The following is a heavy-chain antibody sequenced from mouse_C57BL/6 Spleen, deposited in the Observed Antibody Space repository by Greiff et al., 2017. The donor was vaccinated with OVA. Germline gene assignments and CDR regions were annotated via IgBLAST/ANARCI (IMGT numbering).Heavy chain of an antibody. CDR1: GFNIKDYY. Sequence: EVQVVESGAELVRPGASVKLSCTASGFNIKDYYMHWVKQRPEQGLEWIGRIDPEDGDTEYAPKFQGKATMTADTSSNTAYLQLSSLTSEDTAVYYCTSPDSSGYGDFDYWGQGTTLTVSS. J-gene: IGHJ2*01. D-gene: IGHD3-2*02. CDR3: TSPDSSGYGDFDY. V-gene: IGHV14-1*01. CDR2: IDPEDGDT.